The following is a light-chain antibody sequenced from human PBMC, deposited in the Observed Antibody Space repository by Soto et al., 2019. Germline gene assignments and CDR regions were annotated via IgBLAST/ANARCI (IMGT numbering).Light chain of an antibody. Sequence: QSVLTQPPSASGSPGQSVTISCTGTSSDVGAYDYVSWYQQHPGKAPKLMIYEINKRPSGVPDRFSGSKSGNTASLTVSGLQDEDEAEYYCSSDTDSSNYVFGTGTKVTVL. V-gene: IGLV2-8*01. CDR2: EIN. J-gene: IGLJ1*01. CDR3: SSDTDSSNYV. CDR1: SSDVGAYDY.